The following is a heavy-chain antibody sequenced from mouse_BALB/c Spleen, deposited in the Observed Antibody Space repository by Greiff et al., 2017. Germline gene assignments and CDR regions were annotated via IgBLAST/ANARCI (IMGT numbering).Heavy chain of an antibody. Sequence: VQLHQSGPELVKPGASVKISCKASGYSFTSYYIHWVKQRPGQGLEWIGWIFPGSGNTKYNEKFKGKATLTADTSSSTAYMQLSSLTSEDSAVYFCARQDCYYGSPYYFDDWGQGTTLTVSS. CDR1: GYSFTSYY. V-gene: IGHV1-66*01. CDR3: ARQDCYYGSPYYFDD. D-gene: IGHD1-1*01. J-gene: IGHJ2*01. CDR2: IFPGSGNT.